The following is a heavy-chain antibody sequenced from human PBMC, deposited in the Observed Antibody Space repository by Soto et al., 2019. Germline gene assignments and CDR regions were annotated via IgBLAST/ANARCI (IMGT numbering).Heavy chain of an antibody. CDR3: ARDRSSVFYYGIDV. Sequence: ASVKVSCKASGYTFTSYGISWVRQAPGQGLEWMGWISAYNGNTNYAQKLQGRVTMTTDTSTSTAYMELRSLRSDDTAVYYCARDRSSVFYYGIDVSGQGTTVTVYS. J-gene: IGHJ6*02. V-gene: IGHV1-18*01. CDR2: ISAYNGNT. CDR1: GYTFTSYG. D-gene: IGHD6-6*01.